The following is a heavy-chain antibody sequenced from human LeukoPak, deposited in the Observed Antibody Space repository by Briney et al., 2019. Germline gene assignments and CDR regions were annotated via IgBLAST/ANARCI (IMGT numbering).Heavy chain of an antibody. CDR3: ARFPVRRDTILGVSYYYYYMDV. D-gene: IGHD3-3*01. J-gene: IGHJ6*03. CDR2: MNPNSGNT. CDR1: GYTFTSYD. V-gene: IGHV1-8*01. Sequence: ASVKVSCKASGYTFTSYDINWVRQATGQGLEWMGWMNPNSGNTGYAQKFQSRVTMTRNTSISTAYMELSSLRSEDTAVYYCARFPVRRDTILGVSYYYYYMDVWGKGTTVTVSS.